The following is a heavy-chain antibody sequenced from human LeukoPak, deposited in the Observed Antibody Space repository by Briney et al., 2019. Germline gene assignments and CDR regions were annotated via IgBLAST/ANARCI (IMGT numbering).Heavy chain of an antibody. J-gene: IGHJ4*02. V-gene: IGHV1-2*06. Sequence: ASVKVSCKASGYTFTSYDINWVRQATGQGLEWMGRINPNSGGTNYAQKFQGRVTMTRDTSISTAYMELSRLRSDDTAVYYCARGDSGYDRSLNYWGQGTLVTVSS. CDR3: ARGDSGYDRSLNY. D-gene: IGHD5-12*01. CDR1: GYTFTSYD. CDR2: INPNSGGT.